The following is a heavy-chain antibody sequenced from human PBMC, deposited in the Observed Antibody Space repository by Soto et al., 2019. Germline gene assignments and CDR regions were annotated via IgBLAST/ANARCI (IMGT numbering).Heavy chain of an antibody. CDR3: STAHMVDT. D-gene: IGHD3-10*01. CDR1: GLNFSDTW. CDR2: IKSKPDGGAT. V-gene: IGHV3-15*01. Sequence: DVQVVESGGDLVKPGGSLRLSCAASGLNFSDTWMNWVRQAPGKGLEWVGRIKSKPDGGATDYAAPVRGRFTLSRDDSKNTVFLQMHSLRLVDTGVYYCSTAHMVDTWGQGTLVTVSS. J-gene: IGHJ4*02.